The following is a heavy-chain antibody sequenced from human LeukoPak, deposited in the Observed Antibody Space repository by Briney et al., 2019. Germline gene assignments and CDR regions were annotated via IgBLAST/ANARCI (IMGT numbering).Heavy chain of an antibody. CDR3: ARGLYGDYVSTYNWFDP. D-gene: IGHD4-17*01. J-gene: IGHJ5*02. CDR1: GYTFTSYW. Sequence: GAALQISCKGSGYTFTSYWIGWARQMHGKGLEWMGIIYPGDSDTRYSPSFQGQVTISADTSISTAYLQWSSLKASDTAMYYCARGLYGDYVSTYNWFDPWGQGTLVTVSS. V-gene: IGHV5-51*01. CDR2: IYPGDSDT.